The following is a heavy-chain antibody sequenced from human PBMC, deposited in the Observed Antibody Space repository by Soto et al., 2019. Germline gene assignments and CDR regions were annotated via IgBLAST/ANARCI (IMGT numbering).Heavy chain of an antibody. D-gene: IGHD6-19*01. CDR3: AREGSLPGIAVAGTPINAFDI. V-gene: IGHV4-59*01. Sequence: SETLSLTCTVSGGSISSYYWSWIRQPPGKGLEWIGYIYYSGSTNYNPSLKSRVTISVDTSKNQFSLKLSSVTAADTAVYYCAREGSLPGIAVAGTPINAFDIWGQGTMVTVSS. CDR1: GGSISSYY. CDR2: IYYSGST. J-gene: IGHJ3*02.